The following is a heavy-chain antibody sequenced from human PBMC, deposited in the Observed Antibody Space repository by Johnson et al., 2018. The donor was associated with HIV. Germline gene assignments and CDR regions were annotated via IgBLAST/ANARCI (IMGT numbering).Heavy chain of an antibody. CDR1: GFTVSSNY. CDR2: IYSGGST. CDR3: AKGIKKELGEDDAFDN. V-gene: IGHV3-66*01. D-gene: IGHD1-26*01. J-gene: IGHJ3*02. Sequence: VQLMESGGELVQPGGSLRLSCAASGFTVSSNYMSWVRQGPGKGLEWVSVIYSGGSTYYADSVTGRFTISRDNSKNTLYLQMNSLRAEDTAVYYCAKGIKKELGEDDAFDNWGQGTMVTVSS.